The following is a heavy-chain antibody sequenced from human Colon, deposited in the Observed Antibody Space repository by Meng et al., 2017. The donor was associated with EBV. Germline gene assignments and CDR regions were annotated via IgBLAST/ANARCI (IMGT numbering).Heavy chain of an antibody. V-gene: IGHV4-39*07. CDR2: IYYTGST. CDR1: GDTISGSGDY. CDR3: ARDGPLL. J-gene: IGHJ4*02. Sequence: QLQLQESGRGLVRPSETLSLTCSVSGDTISGSGDYWGWVRQPPGKGLEWIGNIYYTGSTYYNPSLKSRVTISVDTSKNQFSLKVTSMTAADTAVYYCARDGPLLWGPGTLVTVSS.